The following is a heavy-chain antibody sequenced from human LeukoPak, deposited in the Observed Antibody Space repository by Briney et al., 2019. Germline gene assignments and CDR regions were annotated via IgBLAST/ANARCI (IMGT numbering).Heavy chain of an antibody. V-gene: IGHV1-8*02. J-gene: IGHJ6*03. Sequence: GASVKVSCKASGYTFTSYDINWVRQATGQGLEWMGWMNPNSGNTGYAQKFQGRVTMTRDTSISTAYMELSRLRSDDTAVYYCARDPPLYYYMDVWGKGTTVTVSS. CDR1: GYTFTSYD. CDR3: ARDPPLYYYMDV. CDR2: MNPNSGNT.